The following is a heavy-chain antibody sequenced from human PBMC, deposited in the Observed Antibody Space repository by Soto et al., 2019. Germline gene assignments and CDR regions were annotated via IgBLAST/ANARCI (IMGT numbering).Heavy chain of an antibody. CDR1: GFTFRNHA. CDR3: ARGDREDILVVVGARPGEYGTDI. V-gene: IGHV3-30-3*01. J-gene: IGHJ6*02. D-gene: IGHD2-15*01. Sequence: QVQLVESGGGVVQPGGSLRLSCAASGFTFRNHAMHWVRQAPGKGLECLAVIAHDGSNAFYRDSVKGRFTVSRDNSKNTLYLYMNRLRSEDTRVYYCARGDREDILVVVGARPGEYGTDIWGQGTTVIVSS. CDR2: IAHDGSNA.